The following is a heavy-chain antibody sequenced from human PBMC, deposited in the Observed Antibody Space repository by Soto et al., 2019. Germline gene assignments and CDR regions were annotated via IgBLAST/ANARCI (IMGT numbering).Heavy chain of an antibody. CDR2: IYSGGSA. D-gene: IGHD5-18*01. CDR3: ARHGYSYGGGYFDY. J-gene: IGHJ4*02. CDR1: GFTVSSNY. V-gene: IGHV3-66*04. Sequence: EVQLVESGGGLVQPGGSLSLSCAASGFTVSSNYMSWVRQAPGKGLEWVSVIYSGGSAYYADSVKGRFTISRDNSKNTLYLQMNSLRAEDTAVYYCARHGYSYGGGYFDYCGQGTLVTVAS.